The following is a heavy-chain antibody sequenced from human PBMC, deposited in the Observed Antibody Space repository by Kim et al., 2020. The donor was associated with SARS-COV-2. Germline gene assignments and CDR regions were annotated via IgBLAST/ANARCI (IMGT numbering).Heavy chain of an antibody. CDR3: ARAVYDSSGYYYPLSHYYGMDV. D-gene: IGHD3-22*01. CDR1: GFTFSSYW. CDR2: IKQDGSEK. V-gene: IGHV3-7*03. J-gene: IGHJ6*02. Sequence: GGSLRLSCAASGFTFSSYWMSWVRQAPGKGLEWVANIKQDGSEKYYVDSVKGRFTISRDNAKNSLYLQMNSLRAEDTAVYYCARAVYDSSGYYYPLSHYYGMDVWGQGTTVTVSS.